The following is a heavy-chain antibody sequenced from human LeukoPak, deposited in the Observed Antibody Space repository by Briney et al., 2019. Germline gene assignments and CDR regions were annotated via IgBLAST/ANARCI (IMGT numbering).Heavy chain of an antibody. CDR3: ARDRCSSSSCYGTHYWYFDL. Sequence: PSETLSLTCTVSGGSISSYYWSWIRQPPGKGLEWLGYIYYSGSTKYNPSLKSRVTISVDTSKNQFSLKLSSVTAADTAVYYCARDRCSSSSCYGTHYWYFDLWGRGTLVTVSS. CDR1: GGSISSYY. CDR2: IYYSGST. V-gene: IGHV4-59*01. D-gene: IGHD2-2*01. J-gene: IGHJ2*01.